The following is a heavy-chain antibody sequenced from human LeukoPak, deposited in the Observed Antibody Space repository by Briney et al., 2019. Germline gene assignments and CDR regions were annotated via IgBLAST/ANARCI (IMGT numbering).Heavy chain of an antibody. J-gene: IGHJ3*02. Sequence: GGSLRLSCAASGFTFSSYGMHWVRQAPGKGLEWVAFIRYDGSNKYYADSVKGRFTISRDNSKNTLYLQMNSLRAEDTAVYYCAKLIPSEYCSSTSCSHDAFDIWGQGTMVTVSS. CDR1: GFTFSSYG. CDR3: AKLIPSEYCSSTSCSHDAFDI. D-gene: IGHD2-2*01. V-gene: IGHV3-30*02. CDR2: IRYDGSNK.